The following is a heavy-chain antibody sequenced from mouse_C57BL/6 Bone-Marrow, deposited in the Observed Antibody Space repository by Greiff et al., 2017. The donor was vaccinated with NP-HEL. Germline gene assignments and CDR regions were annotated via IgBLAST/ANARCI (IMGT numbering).Heavy chain of an antibody. CDR1: GFTFSSYA. Sequence: EVKLVESGGGLVKPGGSLKLSCAASGFTFSSYAMSWVRQTPEKRLAWVATISDGGSYTYYPDNVKGRFTISRDNAKNNLYLQMSHLKSEDTAMYYCARAPLITTVVAPDYWGQGTTLTVSS. D-gene: IGHD1-1*01. CDR3: ARAPLITTVVAPDY. CDR2: ISDGGSYT. J-gene: IGHJ2*01. V-gene: IGHV5-4*03.